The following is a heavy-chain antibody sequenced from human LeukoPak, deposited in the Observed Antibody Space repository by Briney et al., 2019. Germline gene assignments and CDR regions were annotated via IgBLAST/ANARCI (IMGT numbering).Heavy chain of an antibody. D-gene: IGHD2-2*01. Sequence: GSLRLSCAASGFTFSSYWMSWVRQAPGKGLEWVANIKQDGSEKYYVDSVKGRFTISRDNAKNSLYLQMNSLRAEDTAVYYCARALDSSSSRYQAFEYWGQGTLVTVSS. J-gene: IGHJ4*02. CDR2: IKQDGSEK. CDR3: ARALDSSSSRYQAFEY. V-gene: IGHV3-7*01. CDR1: GFTFSSYW.